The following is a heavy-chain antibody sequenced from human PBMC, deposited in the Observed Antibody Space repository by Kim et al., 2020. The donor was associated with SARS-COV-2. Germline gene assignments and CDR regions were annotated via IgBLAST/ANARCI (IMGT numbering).Heavy chain of an antibody. CDR1: GFTFSDHY. CDR2: SKNKHSDYAS. V-gene: IGHV3-72*01. CDR3: ATWIWGWGY. D-gene: IGHD3-16*01. J-gene: IGHJ4*02. Sequence: GGSLRLSCAASGFTFSDHYMDWVRQAPGKGLEWIGRSKNKHSDYASEYAASVRGRITVSRDESENSLYLQMNSLETEDTAMYYCATWIWGWGYCGRGTMV.